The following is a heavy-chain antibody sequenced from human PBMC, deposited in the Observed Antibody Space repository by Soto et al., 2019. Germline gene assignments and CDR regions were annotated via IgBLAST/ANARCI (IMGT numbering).Heavy chain of an antibody. CDR2: ITYDGSFQ. J-gene: IGHJ4*02. D-gene: IGHD1-7*01. CDR1: GFTFSSYA. Sequence: PGGSLRLSCAASGFTFSSYAMSWVRQAPGKGLEWVAVITYDGSFQYYADSVKGRFTISRDNSKNTLFLHLNTLKPEDTAVYHCAKDRVGGTFYTPLGFWGQGTLVTVSS. V-gene: IGHV3-30*18. CDR3: AKDRVGGTFYTPLGF.